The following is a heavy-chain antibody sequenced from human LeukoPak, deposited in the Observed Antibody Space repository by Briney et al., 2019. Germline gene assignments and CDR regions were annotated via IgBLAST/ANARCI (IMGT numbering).Heavy chain of an antibody. V-gene: IGHV1-46*01. Sequence: ASVKVSCKASGYTFTHYYMHWVRQAPGQGLEWMGIVNPSSGDTNYAQKFQGRVTMTRDTSTTTVYMDLSSLSSEDTAVYYCARDRHCSGGICHSNWFDPWGQGTQVTVSS. J-gene: IGHJ5*02. CDR2: VNPSSGDT. CDR1: GYTFTHYY. D-gene: IGHD2-15*01. CDR3: ARDRHCSGGICHSNWFDP.